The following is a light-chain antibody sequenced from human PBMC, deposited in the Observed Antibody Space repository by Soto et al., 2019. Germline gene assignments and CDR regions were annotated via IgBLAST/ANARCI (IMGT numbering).Light chain of an antibody. V-gene: IGKV3-15*01. CDR3: QQYTNWPWT. Sequence: IVLTQSPGTLSSSPGERATLSCRASQSVSTNNLAWYQQKPGQAPRLLIYDASTRATGIPARFSGSGSGTDFTLTISSLQSEDFALYYCQQYTNWPWTFGQGTKVDIK. CDR2: DAS. CDR1: QSVSTNN. J-gene: IGKJ1*01.